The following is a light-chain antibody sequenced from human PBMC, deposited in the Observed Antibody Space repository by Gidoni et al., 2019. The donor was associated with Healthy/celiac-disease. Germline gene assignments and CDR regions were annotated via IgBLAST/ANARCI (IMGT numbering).Light chain of an antibody. CDR3: QQYNNWPPFT. CDR1: QSVRRN. V-gene: IGKV3-15*01. Sequence: EVVMTQSPATLSVSPWERATLSCRASQSVRRNLAWYQQKPGQAPRLLIYGASTRATGIPARFSGSGSGTEFTLTFSSLQSEDFAVYYCQQYNNWPPFTFXPXTKVDIK. CDR2: GAS. J-gene: IGKJ3*01.